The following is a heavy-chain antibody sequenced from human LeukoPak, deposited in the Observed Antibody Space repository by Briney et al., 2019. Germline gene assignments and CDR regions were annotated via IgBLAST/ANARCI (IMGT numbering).Heavy chain of an antibody. CDR3: AKDPRPYGSGSYYPPGW. CDR1: GFTFGSYG. D-gene: IGHD3-10*01. V-gene: IGHV3-30*18. Sequence: GGSLRLSCAASGFTFGSYGMHWVRQAPGKGLEWVAVISYDGSNKYYADSVKGRFTISRDNSKNTLYLQMNSLRAEDTAVYYCAKDPRPYGSGSYYPPGWWGQGTLVTVSS. J-gene: IGHJ4*02. CDR2: ISYDGSNK.